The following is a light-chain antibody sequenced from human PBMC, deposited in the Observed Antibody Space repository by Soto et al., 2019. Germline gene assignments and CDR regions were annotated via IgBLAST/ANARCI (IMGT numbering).Light chain of an antibody. CDR3: QQYDNLEIT. Sequence: DIQMTQSPSSLSASVGDRVTITCQASQDISNYLNWYQQKPGKAPKLLIYDASKLETGVPTRFSGSGSGTDFTFTISSLQPEDIATYYCQQYDNLEITFGGGTKVEIK. V-gene: IGKV1-33*01. CDR2: DAS. J-gene: IGKJ4*01. CDR1: QDISNY.